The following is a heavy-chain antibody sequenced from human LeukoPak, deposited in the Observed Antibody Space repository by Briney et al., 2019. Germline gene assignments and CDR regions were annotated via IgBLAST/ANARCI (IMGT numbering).Heavy chain of an antibody. CDR2: ISAYNGNT. D-gene: IGHD3-10*01. Sequence: ASVKVSFKASGYTFTSYGICWVRQAPGQGLEWMGWISAYNGNTNCAQKLQGRVTMTTDTPTSTAYMELRSLRSDDTAVYYCARDRDQIWFGELSLTNFDYWGQGTLVTVSS. CDR3: ARDRDQIWFGELSLTNFDY. V-gene: IGHV1-18*01. J-gene: IGHJ4*02. CDR1: GYTFTSYG.